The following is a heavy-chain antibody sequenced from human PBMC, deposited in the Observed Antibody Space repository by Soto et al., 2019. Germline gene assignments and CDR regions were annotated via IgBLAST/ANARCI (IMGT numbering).Heavy chain of an antibody. CDR1: GFTLTSAD. D-gene: IGHD3-3*01. V-gene: IGHV1-58*01. CDR3: AADWSNRPFDF. J-gene: IGHJ4*02. Sequence: QTQLMQSGPEVKKPGTSVKVSCKASGFTLTSADVQWVRQTRGQRLEWIGWIVGGSGSTNYAQQFQGRLAITRDMSTSTVYMELSSLRSEDTAVYYCAADWSNRPFDFWGQGTLVTVSS. CDR2: IVGGSGST.